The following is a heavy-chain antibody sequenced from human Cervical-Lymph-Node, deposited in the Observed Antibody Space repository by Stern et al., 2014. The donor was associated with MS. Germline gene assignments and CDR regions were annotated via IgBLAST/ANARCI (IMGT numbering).Heavy chain of an antibody. V-gene: IGHV5-51*01. CDR2: IDPGDSNT. CDR3: ARVNGGNSDWFDP. D-gene: IGHD4-23*01. Sequence: VQLVQSGAEVKKPGESLKISCKASGYMFASHWIGWVRQMPGKGLEWMGIIDPGDSNTLYSPSSQGQVTISVDKSTSTAYLQWSSLKASDTAMYYCARVNGGNSDWFDPWGQGTLVTVSS. CDR1: GYMFASHW. J-gene: IGHJ5*02.